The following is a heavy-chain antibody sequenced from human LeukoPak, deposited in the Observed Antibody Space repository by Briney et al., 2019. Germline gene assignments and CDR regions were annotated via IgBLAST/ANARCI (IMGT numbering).Heavy chain of an antibody. V-gene: IGHV3-7*01. J-gene: IGHJ6*03. CDR3: ARDKSGYDFLSPMDV. Sequence: GGSLRLSCAASGFTFSSNWMSWVRQAPGKGLEWVGNIQPDGSEQYPVDSVKGRFTISRDNARNSLFLQMNSLRVEDTAVYYCARDKSGYDFLSPMDVWGKGTTVTVSS. D-gene: IGHD5-12*01. CDR2: IQPDGSEQ. CDR1: GFTFSSNW.